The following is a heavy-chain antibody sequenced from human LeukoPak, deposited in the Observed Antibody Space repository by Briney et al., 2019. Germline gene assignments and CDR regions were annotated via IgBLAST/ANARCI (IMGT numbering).Heavy chain of an antibody. D-gene: IGHD2-8*01. CDR1: GYTFPSSG. J-gene: IGHJ4*02. Sequence: ASVKVSCKASGYTFPSSGIRWVRQAPGQGLEWMGWISVYNHNTHYAQNFQGRVTVTTDTSTSTAYMELRSLRSDDTAVYYCARTNLDCKNGVCYDYWGQGTLVTVSS. V-gene: IGHV1-18*01. CDR2: ISVYNHNT. CDR3: ARTNLDCKNGVCYDY.